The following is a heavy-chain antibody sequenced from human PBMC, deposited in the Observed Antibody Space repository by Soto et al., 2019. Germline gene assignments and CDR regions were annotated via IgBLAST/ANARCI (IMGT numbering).Heavy chain of an antibody. J-gene: IGHJ5*02. D-gene: IGHD3-3*01. CDR2: INPNSGGT. Sequence: VASVKVSCKASGYTFTGYYMHWVRQAPGHGLEWMRWINPNSGGTNYAQKFQGRVTMTRDTSISTACMELSRLRSDDTAVYYCARDSSGFLEWPTLPSDPWGQGTLVTVSS. V-gene: IGHV1-2*02. CDR3: ARDSSGFLEWPTLPSDP. CDR1: GYTFTGYY.